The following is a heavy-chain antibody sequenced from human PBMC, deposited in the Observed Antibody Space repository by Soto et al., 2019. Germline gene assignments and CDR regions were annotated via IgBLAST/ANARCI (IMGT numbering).Heavy chain of an antibody. CDR3: AGGPHYGDYDY. J-gene: IGHJ4*02. Sequence: PSETLSLTCTVSGGSLSSGDYYWSWIRQPPGKGLEWIGYIYYSGSTNYNPSLRSRVTISVDTSKNQFSLKLSSVTAADTAVYYCAGGPHYGDYDYWGQGTLVTVSS. CDR1: GGSLSSGDYY. V-gene: IGHV4-61*08. CDR2: IYYSGST. D-gene: IGHD4-17*01.